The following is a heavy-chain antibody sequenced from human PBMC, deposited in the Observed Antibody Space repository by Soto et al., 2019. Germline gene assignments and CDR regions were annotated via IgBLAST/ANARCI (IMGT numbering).Heavy chain of an antibody. J-gene: IGHJ4*02. CDR2: IRSKAYGGTT. CDR1: GFTFGDYA. CDR3: TREGYDSRSFDY. D-gene: IGHD3-22*01. Sequence: GGSLRLSCTASGFTFGDYAMSWVRQAPGKGLEWVGFIRSKAYGGTTEYAASVKGRFTISRDDSKSIAYLQMNSLKTEDTAVYYCTREGYDSRSFDYWGQGTLVTVSS. V-gene: IGHV3-49*04.